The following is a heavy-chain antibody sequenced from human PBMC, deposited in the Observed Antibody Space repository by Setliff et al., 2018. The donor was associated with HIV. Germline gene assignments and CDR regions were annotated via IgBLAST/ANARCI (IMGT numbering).Heavy chain of an antibody. CDR3: TRGGVGYGNFEF. Sequence: GGSLRLSCIGSGFSLSSYWMHWVRQVPGKGLVWVSRIYTAANTATYADSVKGRSTISRDDAKNTLYLQMNSLTVEDTAVYYCTRGGVGYGNFEFWGQGALVTVSS. CDR2: IYTAANTA. V-gene: IGHV3-74*01. D-gene: IGHD5-12*01. CDR1: GFSLSSYW. J-gene: IGHJ1*01.